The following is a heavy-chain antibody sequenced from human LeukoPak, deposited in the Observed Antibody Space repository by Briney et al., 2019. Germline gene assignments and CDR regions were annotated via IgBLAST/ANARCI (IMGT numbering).Heavy chain of an antibody. Sequence: GGSLRLSCAASGFTFSGYGMHWVRQAPGKGLEWVAVIWYDGSNKYYADSVKGRFTISRDNSKNTLYLQMNSLRAEDTAVYYCARDKRSGWYLFDYWGQGTLVTVSS. D-gene: IGHD6-19*01. J-gene: IGHJ4*02. V-gene: IGHV3-33*01. CDR3: ARDKRSGWYLFDY. CDR2: IWYDGSNK. CDR1: GFTFSGYG.